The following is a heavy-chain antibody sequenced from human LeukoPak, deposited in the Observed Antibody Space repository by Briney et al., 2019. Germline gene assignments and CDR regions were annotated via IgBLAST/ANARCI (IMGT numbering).Heavy chain of an antibody. CDR3: AXXXXXXYGXXV. CDR1: AFTFNNYW. CDR2: IXGDGXXX. V-gene: IGHV3-74*01. J-gene: IGHJ6*02. Sequence: GGSLRLSCEASAFTFNNYWMHWVRQAPGKGLVWVSXIXGDGXXXXXXXSVRGXFTISRDNAKNTVYLQMNSLRTEDTAVYYCAXXXXXXYGXXVWGQXTXVTVSS.